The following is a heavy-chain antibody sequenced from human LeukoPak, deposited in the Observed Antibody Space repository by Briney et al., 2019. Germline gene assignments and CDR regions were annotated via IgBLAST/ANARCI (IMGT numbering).Heavy chain of an antibody. J-gene: IGHJ4*02. V-gene: IGHV3-23*01. CDR3: AKDYGSGTYYAPSSSGY. CDR1: GFTFSSFA. D-gene: IGHD3-10*01. Sequence: GGSLRLSCAASGFTFSSFAMNWVRQAPGKGLEWVSSISTSGVSTYYADSVNGRFAISRDNSKNILYLQMDSLRAEDTATYFCAKDYGSGTYYAPSSSGYWGQGTLVTVSS. CDR2: ISTSGVST.